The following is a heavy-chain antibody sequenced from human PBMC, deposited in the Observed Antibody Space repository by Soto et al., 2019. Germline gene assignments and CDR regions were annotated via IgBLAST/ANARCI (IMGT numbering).Heavy chain of an antibody. V-gene: IGHV1-3*01. D-gene: IGHD1-26*01. CDR1: GYTFTSYA. CDR2: INAHNGNT. J-gene: IGHJ4*02. Sequence: ASVKVSCKASGYTFTSYAMHWVRQAPGQRLEWMGWINAHNGNTKYAQKFQGRVTITTDTSASTAYMELRSLRSDDTAVYYCARDQIRGSGSYDYWGQGTLVTVSS. CDR3: ARDQIRGSGSYDY.